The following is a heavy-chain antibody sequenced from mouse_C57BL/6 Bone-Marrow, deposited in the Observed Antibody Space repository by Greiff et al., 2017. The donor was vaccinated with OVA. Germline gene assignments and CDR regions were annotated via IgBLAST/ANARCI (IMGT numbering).Heavy chain of an antibody. V-gene: IGHV5-4*01. Sequence: EVHLVESGGGLVKPGGSLKLSCAASGFTFSSYAMSWVRQTPEKRLEWVATISDGGSYTYYPDNVKGRFTISRDNAKNNLYLQMSHLKSEDTAMYYCAREITTVVLDYWGQGTTLTVSS. CDR1: GFTFSSYA. D-gene: IGHD1-1*01. J-gene: IGHJ2*01. CDR3: AREITTVVLDY. CDR2: ISDGGSYT.